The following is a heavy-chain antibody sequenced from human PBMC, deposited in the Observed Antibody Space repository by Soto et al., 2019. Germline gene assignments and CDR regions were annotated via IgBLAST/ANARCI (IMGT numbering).Heavy chain of an antibody. J-gene: IGHJ5*02. CDR2: ISTSGST. CDR1: GGSISNYY. V-gene: IGHV4-4*07. Sequence: SETLSLTCTVSGGSISNYYWTWIRQPAGKGLEWIGRISTSGSTNYNPSLKSRVTMSVDTSKNQFSLNLSSVTAADTTVYYCARDRTVRGDWFDPWGQGTLVTVSS. D-gene: IGHD3-10*01. CDR3: ARDRTVRGDWFDP.